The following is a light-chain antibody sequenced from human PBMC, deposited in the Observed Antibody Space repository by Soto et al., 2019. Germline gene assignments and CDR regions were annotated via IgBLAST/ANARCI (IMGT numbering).Light chain of an antibody. CDR2: WAS. J-gene: IGKJ4*01. V-gene: IGKV4-1*01. Sequence: DIVMTQSPDSLAVSLGERAAINCKSSQNVLYSSNNRNYLAWFQQKPGQPPKLLIYWASTRESGVPDRFSGSGSGTDFTLTISSLQAEDVAVYYCQQYYSIPFTFGGGTKVEIK. CDR3: QQYYSIPFT. CDR1: QNVLYSSNNRNY.